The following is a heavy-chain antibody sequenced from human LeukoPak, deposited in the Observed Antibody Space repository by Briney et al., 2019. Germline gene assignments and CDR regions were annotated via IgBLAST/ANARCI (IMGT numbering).Heavy chain of an antibody. CDR3: AKSPYDSSGYYYFDY. V-gene: IGHV3-23*01. Sequence: GGSLRLSCAASGFTFSSYAMSWVRQAPGKGLEWVSAISGSGGSTYYADSVKGRFTISRDNSKNTLYLQMNSLRAEDTAVYYCAKSPYDSSGYYYFDYWGQGTLVTVSS. CDR1: GFTFSSYA. D-gene: IGHD3-22*01. J-gene: IGHJ4*02. CDR2: ISGSGGST.